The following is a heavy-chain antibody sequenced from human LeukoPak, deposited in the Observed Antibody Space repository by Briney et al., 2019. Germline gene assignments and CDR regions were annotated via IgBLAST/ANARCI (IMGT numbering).Heavy chain of an antibody. CDR1: GFTFSSYE. J-gene: IGHJ4*02. V-gene: IGHV3-48*03. Sequence: GGSLRLSCAASGFTFSSYEMNWVRQAPGKGLEWVSYILNRGTTTYYADSVKGRFTISRDDAKNSLYLQMNSLRADNTGVYYCARDPPDYWGQGILVTVSS. CDR3: ARDPPDY. CDR2: ILNRGTTT.